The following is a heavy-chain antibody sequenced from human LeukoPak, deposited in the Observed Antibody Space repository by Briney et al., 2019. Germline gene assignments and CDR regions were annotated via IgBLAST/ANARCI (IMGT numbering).Heavy chain of an antibody. D-gene: IGHD1-26*01. J-gene: IGHJ4*02. V-gene: IGHV3-30*02. CDR1: GFTFSSYG. CDR2: IRYDGSNK. CDR3: ARTYSGSYYVDLDY. Sequence: GGSLRLSCAASGFTFSSYGMHWVRQAPGKGLEWVAFIRYDGSNKYYADSVKGRFTISRDNSKNTLYLQMNSLRAEDTAAYYCARTYSGSYYVDLDYWGQGTLVTVSS.